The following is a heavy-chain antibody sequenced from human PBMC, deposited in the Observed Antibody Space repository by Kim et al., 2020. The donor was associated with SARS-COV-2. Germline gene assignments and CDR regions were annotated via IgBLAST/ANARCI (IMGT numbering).Heavy chain of an antibody. CDR2: ISAYNGNT. V-gene: IGHV1-18*01. CDR3: ARGDYYDSSRFSAFDI. J-gene: IGHJ3*02. D-gene: IGHD3-22*01. Sequence: ASVKVSCKASGYTFTSYGISWVRQAPGQGLEWMGWISAYNGNTNYAQKLQGRVTMTTDTSTSTAYMELRSLRSDDTAVYYCARGDYYDSSRFSAFDIWGQGTMVTVSS. CDR1: GYTFTSYG.